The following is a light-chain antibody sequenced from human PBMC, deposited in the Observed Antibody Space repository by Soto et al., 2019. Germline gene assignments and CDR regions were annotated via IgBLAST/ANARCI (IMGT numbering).Light chain of an antibody. CDR2: GAS. CDR3: QQFGSSPPSYT. J-gene: IGKJ2*01. CDR1: QSVSSSY. V-gene: IGKV3-20*01. Sequence: EIVLTQSPGTPSLSPGERATLSCTASQSVSSSYLAWYQQKPGQAPRLLIYGASSRATGIPDRFSGSGSGTDFTLTISSLEPEDFAVYYCQQFGSSPPSYTFGQGTKLEIK.